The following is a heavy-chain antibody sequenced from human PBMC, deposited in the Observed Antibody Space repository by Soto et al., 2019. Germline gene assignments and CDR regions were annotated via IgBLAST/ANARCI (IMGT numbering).Heavy chain of an antibody. J-gene: IGHJ6*02. CDR1: GGSISSSSYY. CDR3: ARLNGAGLRDYYYGVDV. D-gene: IGHD5-12*01. Sequence: SETLSLTCTVSGGSISSSSYYWGWIRQPPGKGLEWIGSIYYSGSTYYNPSLKSRVTISVDTSKNQFSLKLSSVTAADTAVYYCARLNGAGLRDYYYGVDVWGQGTTVTVSS. V-gene: IGHV4-39*01. CDR2: IYYSGST.